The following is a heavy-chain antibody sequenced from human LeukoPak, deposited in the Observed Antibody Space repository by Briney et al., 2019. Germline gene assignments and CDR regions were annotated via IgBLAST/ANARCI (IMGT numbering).Heavy chain of an antibody. Sequence: SETLSLTCAVSGGSISSGGYYWSWIRQSPGKGLEWIGYIYYSGSTNYNPSLKSRVTISVDTSKNPFSLKLSSVTAADTAVYYCARRGSSPGADRFDPWGQGTLVTVSS. J-gene: IGHJ5*02. V-gene: IGHV4-61*08. D-gene: IGHD6-13*01. CDR2: IYYSGST. CDR3: ARRGSSPGADRFDP. CDR1: GGSISSGGYY.